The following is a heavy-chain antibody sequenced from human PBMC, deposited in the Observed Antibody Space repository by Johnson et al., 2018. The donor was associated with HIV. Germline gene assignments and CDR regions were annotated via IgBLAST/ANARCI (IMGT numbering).Heavy chain of an antibody. CDR2: ISYDGSNK. V-gene: IGHV3-30-3*02. Sequence: VQLVESGGGVVPPGRSLRLSCAASGFSFSSYAMHWVRQAPGKGLEWVAVISYDGSNKYYADSVKGRFTISRDDSKNTLYLQMNSLKTEDTAVYYCAKIPAALPLDAFDIWCQGTMVTVSS. D-gene: IGHD2-2*01. CDR1: GFSFSSYA. J-gene: IGHJ3*02. CDR3: AKIPAALPLDAFDI.